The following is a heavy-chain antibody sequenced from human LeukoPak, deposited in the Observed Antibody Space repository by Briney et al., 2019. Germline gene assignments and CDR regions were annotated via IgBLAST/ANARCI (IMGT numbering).Heavy chain of an antibody. CDR1: GYTLTELS. J-gene: IGHJ3*02. CDR2: FDPEDGET. D-gene: IGHD5-18*01. Sequence: ASVKVSCKVSGYTLTELSMHWVRQAPGKGLEWMGGFDPEDGETIYAQKFQGRVTITADESTSTAYMELSSLRSEDTAVYYCARAGQYSYGLAAAFDIWGQGTMVTVSS. V-gene: IGHV1-24*01. CDR3: ARAGQYSYGLAAAFDI.